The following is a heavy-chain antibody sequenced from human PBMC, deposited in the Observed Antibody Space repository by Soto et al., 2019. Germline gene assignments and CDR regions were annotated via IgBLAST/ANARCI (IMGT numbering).Heavy chain of an antibody. CDR1: GFTVDDYA. Sequence: EVQLVESGGGLVQPGRSLRLSCAASGFTVDDYAMHWVRQAPGKGLEWVSGISWNSETIDYADSVKGRFTISRDNDKIALFLQMNSLSPDDTALYYGAKDMNWGGMATIHYFDSWGQGTLVTVSS. V-gene: IGHV3-9*01. D-gene: IGHD5-12*01. J-gene: IGHJ4*02. CDR3: AKDMNWGGMATIHYFDS. CDR2: ISWNSETI.